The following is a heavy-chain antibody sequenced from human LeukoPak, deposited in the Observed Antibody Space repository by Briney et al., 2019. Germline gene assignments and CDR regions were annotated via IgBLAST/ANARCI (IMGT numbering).Heavy chain of an antibody. D-gene: IGHD1-26*01. CDR3: ARDPYSGNYYTYYYYYLDV. CDR2: ITYDSGYM. V-gene: IGHV3-21*01. CDR1: GFTFSNYN. Sequence: GGSLRLSCAASGFTFSNYNMNWVRQAPGKRLEWRSSITYDSGYMYYADSVRGRFTISRDNAKNSLFLQINSLTAEDTAVYYCARDPYSGNYYTYYYYYLDVWGKGTTVTVSS. J-gene: IGHJ6*03.